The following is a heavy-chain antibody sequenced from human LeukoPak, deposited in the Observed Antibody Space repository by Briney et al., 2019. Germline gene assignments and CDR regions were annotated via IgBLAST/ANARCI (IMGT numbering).Heavy chain of an antibody. CDR3: ARHWVYSSSHFDY. CDR2: IFFRGTT. J-gene: IGHJ4*02. V-gene: IGHV4-39*01. D-gene: IGHD6-6*01. Sequence: PSETLSLTCTVSGDSIISSSFLWGWVRQPPGKGLEWLGSIFFRGTTYYNPSLKSRVTISVDTSKNQFSLKLSSVTPADTAVYYCARHWVYSSSHFDYWVQGTLVTVSS. CDR1: GDSIISSSFL.